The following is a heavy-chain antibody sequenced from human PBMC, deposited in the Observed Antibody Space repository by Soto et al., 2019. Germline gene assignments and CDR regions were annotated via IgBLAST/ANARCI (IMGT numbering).Heavy chain of an antibody. Sequence: SLRLSCAASGFTFDDYAMHWVRQAPGKGLEWVSGISWNSGCIGYADSVKGRFTISRDNAKNSLYLQMNSLRAEDTALYYCAKVARRSDHLGYWFDPWGQGTLVTVSS. D-gene: IGHD3-16*01. CDR3: AKVARRSDHLGYWFDP. V-gene: IGHV3-9*01. CDR2: ISWNSGCI. CDR1: GFTFDDYA. J-gene: IGHJ5*02.